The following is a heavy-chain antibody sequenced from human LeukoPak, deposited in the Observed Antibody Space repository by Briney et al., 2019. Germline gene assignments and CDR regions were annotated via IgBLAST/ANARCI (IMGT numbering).Heavy chain of an antibody. CDR2: IYYSGST. CDR3: ATTTRYYYGMDV. CDR1: GGSISSGGYS. D-gene: IGHD4-11*01. J-gene: IGHJ6*02. Sequence: SQTLSLTCAVSGGSISSGGYSWSWIRQPPGKGLEWIGYIYYSGSTNYNPSLKSRVTISVDTSKNQFSLKLSSVTAADTAVYYCATTTRYYYGMDVWGQGTTVTVSS. V-gene: IGHV4-30-4*07.